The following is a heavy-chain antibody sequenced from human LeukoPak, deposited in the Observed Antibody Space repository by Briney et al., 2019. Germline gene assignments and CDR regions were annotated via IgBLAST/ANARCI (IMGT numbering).Heavy chain of an antibody. CDR2: VNPYNANT. CDR1: GYTFTSYG. V-gene: IGHV1-18*01. Sequence: GASVKVSCKASGYTFTSYGISWLRQAPGQGHEWMGWVNPYNANTNYAQKLQGRVIMTTDTSTSTAYMEVRSLRSDDTAVYYCAKDRYGGTIFGVVINWGQGALVTVSS. CDR3: AKDRYGGTIFGVVIN. D-gene: IGHD3-3*01. J-gene: IGHJ4*02.